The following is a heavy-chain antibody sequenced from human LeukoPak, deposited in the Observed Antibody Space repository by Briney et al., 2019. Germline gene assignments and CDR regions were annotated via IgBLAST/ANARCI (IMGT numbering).Heavy chain of an antibody. CDR2: IYYSGST. J-gene: IGHJ4*02. D-gene: IGHD1-26*01. V-gene: IGHV4-59*08. CDR1: GGSLSSYY. Sequence: SETLSLTCTVSGGSLSSYYWSWIRQPPGKGLEGIGYIYYSGSTNYNPSLKSRVTISVDTSKNQFSLKLSSVTAADTAVYYCASWLGGAKGPFDYWGQGTLVTVSS. CDR3: ASWLGGAKGPFDY.